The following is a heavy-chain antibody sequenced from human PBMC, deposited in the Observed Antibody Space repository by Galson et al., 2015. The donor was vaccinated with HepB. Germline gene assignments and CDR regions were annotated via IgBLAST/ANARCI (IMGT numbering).Heavy chain of an antibody. CDR2: ISSSGYT. Sequence: SLRLSCAASGFTFTTYSMNWVRQAPGKGPEWVSSISSSGYTYYADSVKGRFTISRDNAKNSLYLQMNSLRAEDTAVYYCARAEKTYGYDSWGQGTLVTVSS. CDR1: GFTFTTYS. V-gene: IGHV3-21*06. D-gene: IGHD5-18*01. CDR3: ARAEKTYGYDS. J-gene: IGHJ5*01.